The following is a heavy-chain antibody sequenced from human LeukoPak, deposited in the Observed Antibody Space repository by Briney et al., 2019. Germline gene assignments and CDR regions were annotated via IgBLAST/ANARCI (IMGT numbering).Heavy chain of an antibody. D-gene: IGHD3-3*01. CDR3: ARDLKTIFGVVIPYFDY. J-gene: IGHJ4*02. Sequence: SVKVSCKAPGGTFSSYAISWVRQAPGRGLEWMGRIIPIFGIANYAQEFQGRVAITADKSTSTAYMELSSLRSEDTAVYYCARDLKTIFGVVIPYFDYWGQGTLVTVSS. V-gene: IGHV1-69*04. CDR2: IIPIFGIA. CDR1: GGTFSSYA.